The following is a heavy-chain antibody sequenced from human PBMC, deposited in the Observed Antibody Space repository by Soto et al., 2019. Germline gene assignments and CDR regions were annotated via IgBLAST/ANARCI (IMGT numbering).Heavy chain of an antibody. CDR2: ISSSSSYI. J-gene: IGHJ2*01. CDR1: GFTFSSYS. V-gene: IGHV3-21*01. CDR3: ARDGSEYSSSWDTPWYFDL. D-gene: IGHD6-13*01. Sequence: SLRLSCAASGFTFSSYSMNWVRQAPGKGLEWVSSISSSSSYIYYADSVKGRFTISRDNAKNSLYLQMNSLRAEDTAVYYCARDGSEYSSSWDTPWYFDLWGRGTLVTVSS.